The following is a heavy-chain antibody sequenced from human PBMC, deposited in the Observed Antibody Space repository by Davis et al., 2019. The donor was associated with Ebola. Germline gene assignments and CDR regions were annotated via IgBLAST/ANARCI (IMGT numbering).Heavy chain of an antibody. Sequence: GESLTISCAPSVFTFSSYAMSWVRQAPGKGLEWVSAISGSGGSTYYADSVKGRFTISRDNSKNTLYLQMNSLRAEDTAVYYCAKALGYGGKRYYFDYWGQGTLVTVSS. V-gene: IGHV3-23*01. CDR1: VFTFSSYA. D-gene: IGHD4-23*01. CDR3: AKALGYGGKRYYFDY. CDR2: ISGSGGST. J-gene: IGHJ4*02.